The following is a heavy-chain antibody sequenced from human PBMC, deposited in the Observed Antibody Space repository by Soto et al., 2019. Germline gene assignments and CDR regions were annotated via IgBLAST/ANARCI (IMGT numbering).Heavy chain of an antibody. V-gene: IGHV4-4*07. Sequence: SETLSLTCTVSDVSISSYYWSWIRQPAGKGLEWIGRIYTSGTTNYNPSLESRVTMPVDTSKNQFSLKLSSVTAADTAVYYCARDLVVGASPALDVWGQGTTVTVSS. CDR3: ARDLVVGASPALDV. CDR1: DVSISSYY. J-gene: IGHJ6*02. D-gene: IGHD1-26*01. CDR2: IYTSGTT.